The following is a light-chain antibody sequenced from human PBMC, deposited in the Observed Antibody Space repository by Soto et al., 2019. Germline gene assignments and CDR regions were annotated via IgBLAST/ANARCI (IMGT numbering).Light chain of an antibody. J-gene: IGKJ1*01. V-gene: IGKV3-15*01. CDR2: STS. CDR1: QSVSSN. Sequence: EIVMTQSPATLSVSPGERATLSCRASQSVSSNLAWYQQKPGQAPRLLIYSTSTRATGVPARFSGSGSGTELTLTISSLQSEDLAVYCCQQYNNWPPWTFGQGTKVEIK. CDR3: QQYNNWPPWT.